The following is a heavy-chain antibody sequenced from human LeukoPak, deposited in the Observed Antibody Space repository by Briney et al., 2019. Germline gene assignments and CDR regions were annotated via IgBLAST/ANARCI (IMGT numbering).Heavy chain of an antibody. CDR2: IYYSGST. J-gene: IGHJ3*02. CDR1: GGSISSSSYC. Sequence: SETLSPTCTVSGGSISSSSYCWGWLRQPPGKGLDWIGSIYYSGSTNYNQSLKSRVTISVDTSKNQFSLKLTSVTAADTAVYYCARLVGYYYGSGSDIWGQGTMVTVSS. D-gene: IGHD3-10*01. CDR3: ARLVGYYYGSGSDI. V-gene: IGHV4-39*07.